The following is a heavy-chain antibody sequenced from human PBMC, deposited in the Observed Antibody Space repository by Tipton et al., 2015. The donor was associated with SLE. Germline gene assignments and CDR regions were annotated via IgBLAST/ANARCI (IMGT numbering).Heavy chain of an antibody. CDR3: AKGVAAGYSYYYGMDV. CDR1: GYPFSIYT. V-gene: IGHV1-18*04. Sequence: QLVQSGAEVKTPGASVSVSCEASGYPFSIYTITWVRQAPGQGLEWMGCINTGNGDTHYAQNLQGRITMTTDTSTRTVYMQLGSLRSDDTAVYYCAKGVAAGYSYYYGMDVWGRGTTVTVSS. D-gene: IGHD6-13*01. J-gene: IGHJ6*02. CDR2: INTGNGDT.